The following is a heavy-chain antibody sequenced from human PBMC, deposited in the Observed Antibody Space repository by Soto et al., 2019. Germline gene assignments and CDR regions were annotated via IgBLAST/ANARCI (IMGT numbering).Heavy chain of an antibody. V-gene: IGHV1-18*01. CDR2: ISARNGDT. J-gene: IGHJ4*02. CDR3: ARGRYGDY. D-gene: IGHD1-1*01. CDR1: GYTFTSYG. Sequence: QVHLVQSGAEVKKPGASVKVSCKGSGYTFTSYGITWVRQAPGQGLEWMGWISARNGDTDYAQKLQGRVTVTRDTATSTAYMALRSLRYDDTAVYYCARGRYGDYWGQGALVTVSS.